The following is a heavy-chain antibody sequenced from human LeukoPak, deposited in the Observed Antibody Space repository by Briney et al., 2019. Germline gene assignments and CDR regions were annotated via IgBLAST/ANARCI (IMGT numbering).Heavy chain of an antibody. CDR1: GFTFISLA. Sequence: GGSLRLSCTASGFTFISLAMHWVRQAPGKGLEWVSLITNSGVTTHYADSVKGRFTISRDNSRSTLYLQLNSLRADDTALYYCAKARLYCSSGTCSDHPATLTGMDVWGQGTTVTVSS. V-gene: IGHV3-23*01. CDR2: ITNSGVTT. CDR3: AKARLYCSSGTCSDHPATLTGMDV. D-gene: IGHD2-15*01. J-gene: IGHJ6*02.